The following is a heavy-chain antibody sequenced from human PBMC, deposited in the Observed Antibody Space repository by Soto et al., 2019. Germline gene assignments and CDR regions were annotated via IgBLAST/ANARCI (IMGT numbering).Heavy chain of an antibody. V-gene: IGHV3-23*01. D-gene: IGHD3-3*01. CDR2: ISGSGGST. Sequence: GGSLRLSCAASGFTFSSYAMSWVRQAPGKGLEWVSAISGSGGSTYYADSVKGRFTISRDNSKNTLYLQMNSLRAEDTAVYYCAKSLEGRFLEWLPAYYYYGMDGWGQGTTVTVSS. CDR3: AKSLEGRFLEWLPAYYYYGMDG. J-gene: IGHJ6*02. CDR1: GFTFSSYA.